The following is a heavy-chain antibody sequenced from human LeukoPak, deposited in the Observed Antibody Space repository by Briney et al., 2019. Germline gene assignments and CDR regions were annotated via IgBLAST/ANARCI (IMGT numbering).Heavy chain of an antibody. Sequence: SGTLSLTCAVSGGPISSSKWWSRVRQPPGEGLEWIGEIYHSGRTNYNPSLKSHGTISVDKSKNQFSLKLSSVTAADTAVYYCARVRSSYYFESGAQNFPPLVFDYWGQGILVTVSS. CDR2: IYHSGRT. D-gene: IGHD3-22*01. CDR3: ARVRSSYYFESGAQNFPPLVFDY. V-gene: IGHV4-4*02. CDR1: GGPISSSKW. J-gene: IGHJ4*02.